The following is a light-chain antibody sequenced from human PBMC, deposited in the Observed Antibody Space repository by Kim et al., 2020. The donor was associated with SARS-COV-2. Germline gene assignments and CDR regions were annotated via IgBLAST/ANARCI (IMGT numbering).Light chain of an antibody. J-gene: IGKJ4*01. CDR2: WAS. CDR1: QSVLYSSNNENY. CDR3: QQYYSTSLT. V-gene: IGKV4-1*01. Sequence: DTVMTQSPDSLAVSLGERATINCKSSQSVLYSSNNENYLAWYQQKPGQPPKLLIYWASSRESGVPDRFSGSGSGTDFTLTISSLQAEDVAVYYCQQYYSTSLTFGGGTKVDIK.